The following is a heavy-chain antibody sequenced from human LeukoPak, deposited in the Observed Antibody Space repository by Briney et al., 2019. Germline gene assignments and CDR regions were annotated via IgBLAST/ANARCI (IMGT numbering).Heavy chain of an antibody. V-gene: IGHV3-53*01. CDR1: GFTVSSHY. D-gene: IGHD5-18*01. CDR2: IYSGGSA. Sequence: PGGSLRLSCAASGFTVSSHYMSWVRQAPGKGLEWVSLIYSGGSAYYAESVKGRFTISRDNSKNMLYLQMNSLRAEDTAVYYCATKRGYNYGLDCWGQGTLVTVSS. J-gene: IGHJ4*02. CDR3: ATKRGYNYGLDC.